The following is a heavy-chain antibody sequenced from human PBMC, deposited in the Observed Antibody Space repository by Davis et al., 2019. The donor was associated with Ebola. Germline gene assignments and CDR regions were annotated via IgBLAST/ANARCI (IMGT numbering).Heavy chain of an antibody. J-gene: IGHJ6*02. CDR2: INPNSGGT. CDR3: ARRGYCSGGSCQTDYYYGMDV. V-gene: IGHV1-2*04. Sequence: ASVKVSCKASGGIFSSYAISWVRQAPGQGLEWMGWINPNSGGTNYAQKFQGWVTMTRDTSISTAYMELSRLRSDDTAVYYCARRGYCSGGSCQTDYYYGMDVWGQGTTVTVSS. CDR1: GGIFSSYA. D-gene: IGHD2-15*01.